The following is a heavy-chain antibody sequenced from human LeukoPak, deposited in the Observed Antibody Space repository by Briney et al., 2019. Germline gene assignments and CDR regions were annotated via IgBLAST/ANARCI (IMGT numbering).Heavy chain of an antibody. CDR1: GFTFSSYW. D-gene: IGHD3-10*01. CDR3: XXXXXXFRGPQVIYYFDY. J-gene: IGHJ4*02. CDR2: IKQDGSEK. Sequence: PGGSLRLSCAASGFTFSSYWMSWVRQAPGKGLEWVANIKQDGSEKYYVDSVKGRFTISRDNAKNSLYLQMNSLRAEDTAVYYXXXXXXXFRGPQVIYYFDYWGQGTLVTVSS. V-gene: IGHV3-7*01.